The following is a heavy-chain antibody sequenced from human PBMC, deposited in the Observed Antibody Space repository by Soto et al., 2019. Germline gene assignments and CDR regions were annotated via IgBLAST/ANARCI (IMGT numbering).Heavy chain of an antibody. J-gene: IGHJ3*02. Sequence: QVQLVQSGAEVKKPGASVKVSCKASGYTFTGYYMHWVRQAPGQGLEWMGWINPNSGGTNYAQKFQGWVTMTRDTSISTAYMELSRLRSDDTAVYYCARATLDPYSRGWKNDAFDIWGQGTMVTVSS. V-gene: IGHV1-2*04. CDR1: GYTFTGYY. D-gene: IGHD6-19*01. CDR2: INPNSGGT. CDR3: ARATLDPYSRGWKNDAFDI.